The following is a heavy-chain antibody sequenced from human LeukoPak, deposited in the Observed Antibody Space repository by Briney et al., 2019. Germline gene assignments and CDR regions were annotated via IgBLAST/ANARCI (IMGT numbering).Heavy chain of an antibody. J-gene: IGHJ4*02. CDR1: GFTFIDYD. Sequence: GGSLRLSCAASGFTFIDYDMHWVRQVIGKGLEWVSAIGIRGDTHYSGSVKGRFTISRENAESSLYLQMNSLRAEDTAVYYCARGGIQVSGIDEFDYWGQGTQVTVSS. CDR2: IGIRGDT. V-gene: IGHV3-13*01. CDR3: ARGGIQVSGIDEFDY. D-gene: IGHD6-19*01.